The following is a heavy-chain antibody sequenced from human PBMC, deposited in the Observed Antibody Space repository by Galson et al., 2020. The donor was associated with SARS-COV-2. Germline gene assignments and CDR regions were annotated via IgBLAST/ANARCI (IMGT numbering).Heavy chain of an antibody. J-gene: IGHJ5*02. V-gene: IGHV1-8*01. D-gene: IGHD3-22*01. CDR1: GYTFTSYD. CDR3: ARGVKITMIVVVIEVVRHWFDP. CDR2: LNPNSGNT. Sequence: ASVKVSCKASGYTFTSYDINWVRQATGQGLEWMGWLNPNSGNTGYAQKFQGRVTMTRNTSISTAYMELSSLRSEDTAVYYCARGVKITMIVVVIEVVRHWFDPWGQGTLVTVSS.